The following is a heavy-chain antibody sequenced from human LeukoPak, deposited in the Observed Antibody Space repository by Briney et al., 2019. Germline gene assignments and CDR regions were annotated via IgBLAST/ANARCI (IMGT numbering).Heavy chain of an antibody. D-gene: IGHD6-6*01. CDR3: ARVMAARREDLNWFDP. CDR1: GGTISTSGSY. J-gene: IGHJ5*02. CDR2: IYYSGNT. V-gene: IGHV4-39*07. Sequence: SETLSLTCTVSGGTISTSGSYWAWIRQPPGKGLEWIGSIYYSGNTYNPSLKSRVTISVDTSKNQFSLNLTSVNAADTAVYYCARVMAARREDLNWFDPGGQGTLVTVSS.